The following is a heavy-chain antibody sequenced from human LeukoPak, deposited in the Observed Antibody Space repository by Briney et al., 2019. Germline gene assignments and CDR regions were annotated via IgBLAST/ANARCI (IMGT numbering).Heavy chain of an antibody. D-gene: IGHD2-2*01. CDR1: GRSISSYY. Sequence: SETLSLTCTVSGRSISSYYWSWIRHPAGKGLEWIGRIYTSGGTNYDPSLKRRVTMSVDTSKNQFSLKLSSVTSADTAVYYCARWVPNCSSTSCESGGFDYWGQGTLVTVSS. CDR2: IYTSGGT. J-gene: IGHJ4*02. CDR3: ARWVPNCSSTSCESGGFDY. V-gene: IGHV4-4*07.